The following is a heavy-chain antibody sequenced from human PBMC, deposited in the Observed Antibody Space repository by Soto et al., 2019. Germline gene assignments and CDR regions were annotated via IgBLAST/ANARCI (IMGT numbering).Heavy chain of an antibody. J-gene: IGHJ6*02. D-gene: IGHD3-22*01. CDR3: ARGDATKIVVTTYSAMDG. CDR2: IIPVFGTP. V-gene: IGHV1-69*12. CDR1: GGSLSNYG. Sequence: QVQLVQSGAEVKKPGSSVKVSCKASGGSLSNYGISWVRQAPGQGLEWMGAIIPVFGTPNYAQKFQDRVTITADESTTTVYMEVRSLTSEDTAVYYCARGDATKIVVTTYSAMDGWGQGTTVTVSS.